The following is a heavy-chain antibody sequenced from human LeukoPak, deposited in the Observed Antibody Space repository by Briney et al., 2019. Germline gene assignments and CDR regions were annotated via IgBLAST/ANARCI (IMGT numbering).Heavy chain of an antibody. J-gene: IGHJ6*02. Sequence: SQTLSLTCTVSGGSISSAGYCWSWIRQHPGTGLEWIGYIYYSGSTYYNPFLKSRVIISVDTSKNQFSLKLSSVTAADTAVYYCGRAQQGAAGGRYYYHGVDVWGQGTTVTVSS. CDR1: GGSISSAGYC. D-gene: IGHD6-13*01. V-gene: IGHV4-31*03. CDR3: GRAQQGAAGGRYYYHGVDV. CDR2: IYYSGST.